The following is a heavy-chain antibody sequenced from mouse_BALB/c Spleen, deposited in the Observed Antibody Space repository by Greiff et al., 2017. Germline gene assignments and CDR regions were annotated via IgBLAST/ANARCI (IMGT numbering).Heavy chain of an antibody. V-gene: IGHV5-6-5*01. CDR3: ARAYGYDGFYAMDY. CDR1: GFTFSSYA. Sequence: EVHLVESGGGLVKPGGSLKLSCAASGFTFSSYAMSWVRQTPEKRLEWVASISSGGSTYYPDSVKGRFTISRDNARNILYLQMSSLRSEDTAMYYCARAYGYDGFYAMDYWGQGTSVTVSS. D-gene: IGHD2-2*01. J-gene: IGHJ4*01. CDR2: ISSGGST.